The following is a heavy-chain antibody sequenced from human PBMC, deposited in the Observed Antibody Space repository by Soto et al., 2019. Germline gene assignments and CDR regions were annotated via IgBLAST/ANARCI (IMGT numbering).Heavy chain of an antibody. CDR3: GRGASGSYRLDY. CDR2: INGDGTGT. V-gene: IGHV3-74*01. Sequence: EVQLVESGGGLVQPGGSLRLSCAASGFTFSHYWMHWVLQAPGKGLVWVSRINGDGTGTDYGDSVKGQFTISRDNAKNTRYLKIISLRAEDTAVYYCGRGASGSYRLDYWGQGTLVTVSS. CDR1: GFTFSHYW. D-gene: IGHD3-10*01. J-gene: IGHJ4*02.